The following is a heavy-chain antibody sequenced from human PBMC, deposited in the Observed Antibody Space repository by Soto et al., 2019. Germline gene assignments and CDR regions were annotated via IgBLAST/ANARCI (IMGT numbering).Heavy chain of an antibody. CDR1: GYTFTSYG. CDR3: ARAGLQWPHYYYMDV. J-gene: IGHJ6*03. V-gene: IGHV1-18*01. Sequence: ASVKVSCKASGYTFTSYGISWVRQAPGQGLEWMGWISAYNGNTNYAQKLQGRVTMTTDTSTSTAYMELRSLRSDDTAVYYCARAGLQWPHYYYMDVWGKGTTVTVSS. CDR2: ISAYNGNT. D-gene: IGHD4-4*01.